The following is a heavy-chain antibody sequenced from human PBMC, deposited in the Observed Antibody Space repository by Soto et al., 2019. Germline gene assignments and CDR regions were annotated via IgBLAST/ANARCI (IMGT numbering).Heavy chain of an antibody. CDR2: IWYDGNNK. Sequence: QVQLVESGGGVVQSWRSLRLSCAASGFTFSSYGMHWVRQAPGKGLEWVAVIWYDGNNKYYADSVKGRFTISRDNSKNTQYLQMNSLRAEDTAVSYCSRRINWPYYFDYWGQGTQVTVSS. J-gene: IGHJ4*02. D-gene: IGHD1-20*01. CDR1: GFTFSSYG. V-gene: IGHV3-33*01. CDR3: SRRINWPYYFDY.